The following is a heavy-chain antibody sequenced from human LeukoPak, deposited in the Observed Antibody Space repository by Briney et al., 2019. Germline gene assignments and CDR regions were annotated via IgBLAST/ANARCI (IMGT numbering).Heavy chain of an antibody. CDR3: ARHKSGIQLFSRAPARYYFDY. J-gene: IGHJ4*02. V-gene: IGHV5-51*01. D-gene: IGHD5-18*01. CDR2: IYPGDSDT. CDR1: GYGFTSYW. Sequence: GESLKISCKGSGYGFTSYWIGWVRQMPGKGLEWMGIIYPGDSDTRYSPSFRGQVAISADKSISTAYLQWSSLKASDTAMYYCARHKSGIQLFSRAPARYYFDYWGQGTLVTVSS.